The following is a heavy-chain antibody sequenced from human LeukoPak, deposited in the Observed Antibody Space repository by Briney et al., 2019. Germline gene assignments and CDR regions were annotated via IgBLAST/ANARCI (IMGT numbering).Heavy chain of an antibody. J-gene: IGHJ4*02. CDR2: IYYSGST. CDR1: GGSISSYY. D-gene: IGHD3-10*01. V-gene: IGHV4-59*01. CDR3: ARGGYYDYFDY. Sequence: SETLSLTCTVSGGSISSYYWSWIRQPPGKGLEWIGYIYYSGSTNYNPSLKSRVTISVDTSKNQFSLKLSSVTAADTAVYYCARGGYYDYFDYWDQGTLVTVSS.